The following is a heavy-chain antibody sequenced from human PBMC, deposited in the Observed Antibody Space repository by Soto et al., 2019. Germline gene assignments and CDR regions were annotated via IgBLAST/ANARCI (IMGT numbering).Heavy chain of an antibody. J-gene: IGHJ4*02. D-gene: IGHD1-26*01. V-gene: IGHV3-33*01. CDR1: GFPFSTYG. CDR2: IWYDGSNK. CDR3: ARASGSFDY. Sequence: QVQLVESGGGVVQPGRSLRLSCAASGFPFSTYGMHWVRQAPGKGLEWVAVIWYDGSNKYYADSVKGRFTISRDNSENTLYLKMNGLRAEDTAVYYCARASGSFDYWGQGTLVTVSS.